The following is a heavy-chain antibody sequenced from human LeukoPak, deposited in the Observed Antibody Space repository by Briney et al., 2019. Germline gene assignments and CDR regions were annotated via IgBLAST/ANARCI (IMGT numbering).Heavy chain of an antibody. D-gene: IGHD6-13*01. CDR2: ISSGSTYT. Sequence: GGSLRLSCTASGFTFSSYSMNWVRQAPGKGLEWVSSISSGSTYTYYADSVKGRFTISRDNAKNSLYLQMNSLRAEDTAVYSCARTSKGSTAATGTPFDSWGQGILVTVSS. J-gene: IGHJ4*02. CDR3: ARTSKGSTAATGTPFDS. V-gene: IGHV3-21*01. CDR1: GFTFSSYS.